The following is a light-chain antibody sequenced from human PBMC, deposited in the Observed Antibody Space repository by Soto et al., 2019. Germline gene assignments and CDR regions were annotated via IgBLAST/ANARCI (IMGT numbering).Light chain of an antibody. J-gene: IGKJ2*01. CDR3: QQYYSTPYT. CDR1: QSVLHSSNSKSY. Sequence: DIVMTQSPDSLAVSLGERASINCKSSQSVLHSSNSKSYLAWYQQKPGQSPNLLIYWASTRESGVPDRFSGSGSGADFTLTISSLQAEDVAVYYCQQYYSTPYTFGQGTKLEIK. V-gene: IGKV4-1*01. CDR2: WAS.